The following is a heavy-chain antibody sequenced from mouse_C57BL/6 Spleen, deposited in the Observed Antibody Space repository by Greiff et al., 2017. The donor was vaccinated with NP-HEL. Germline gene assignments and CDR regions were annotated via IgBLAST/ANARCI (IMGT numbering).Heavy chain of an antibody. Sequence: VQLLQSGPGLVKPGGSLKLSCAASGFTFSSYAMSWVRQTPEKRLEWVATISDGGSYTYYPDNVKGRFTISRDNAKNNLYLQMSHLKSEDTAMYYCAREDYGKRDYWGQGTTLTVSS. CDR3: AREDYGKRDY. J-gene: IGHJ2*01. CDR2: ISDGGSYT. D-gene: IGHD2-1*01. V-gene: IGHV5-4*01. CDR1: GFTFSSYA.